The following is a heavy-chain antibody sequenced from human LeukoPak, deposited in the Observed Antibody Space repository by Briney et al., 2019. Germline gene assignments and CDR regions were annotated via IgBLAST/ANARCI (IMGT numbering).Heavy chain of an antibody. V-gene: IGHV1-8*01. J-gene: IGHJ6*02. Sequence: ASVKVSCKASGYTFTSYDINRVRQATGQGLEWMGWMNPNSGNTGYAQKFQGRVTMTRNTSISTAYMELSSLRSEDTAVYYCARALPGTMVRGPEGPRYYYYGMDVWGQGTTVTVSS. CDR3: ARALPGTMVRGPEGPRYYYYGMDV. CDR1: GYTFTSYD. D-gene: IGHD3-10*01. CDR2: MNPNSGNT.